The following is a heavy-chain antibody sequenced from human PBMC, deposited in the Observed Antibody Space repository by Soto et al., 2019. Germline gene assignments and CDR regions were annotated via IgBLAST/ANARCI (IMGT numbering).Heavy chain of an antibody. Sequence: QVQLQESGPGLVKPSQTLSLTCTVSGGSISSGGYYWSWIRQHPGKGLEWIGYIYYSGSTYYNPSLKGRVTISVDTSKNQFSLKLSSVTAADTAVYYCARARLSRYYEKLDWFDPWGQGTLVTVSS. D-gene: IGHD3-22*01. CDR2: IYYSGST. J-gene: IGHJ5*02. CDR3: ARARLSRYYEKLDWFDP. CDR1: GGSISSGGYY. V-gene: IGHV4-31*03.